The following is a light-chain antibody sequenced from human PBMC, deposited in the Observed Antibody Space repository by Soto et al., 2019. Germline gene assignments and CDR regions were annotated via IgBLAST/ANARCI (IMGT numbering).Light chain of an antibody. CDR3: QQRSNWPPT. V-gene: IGKV3-11*01. CDR1: HTVANF. Sequence: DTVLIQSPATLSLSPGERATLSCRASHTVANFLAWYQHKAGQAPRLLIYDVSSRATGIPIRFSGSGSGTDFTLTISSLEPDDVAVYYCQQRSNWPPTFGGGTNVEIK. J-gene: IGKJ4*01. CDR2: DVS.